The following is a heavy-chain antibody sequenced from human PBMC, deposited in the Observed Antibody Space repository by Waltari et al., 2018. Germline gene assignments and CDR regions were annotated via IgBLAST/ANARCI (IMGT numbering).Heavy chain of an antibody. Sequence: EVQLTESGGGLVQPGGSLSLSCAASGLRFSDYAIAWVRQAPGEGLEWVSVISGSGGPTYYADSVKGRFTISRDDSKNTLYLQMNSLRVEDTAVYYCAKDTPPSTYSLGYFDCWGQGTLVTVSS. D-gene: IGHD4-4*01. V-gene: IGHV3-23*01. CDR3: AKDTPPSTYSLGYFDC. J-gene: IGHJ4*02. CDR2: ISGSGGPT. CDR1: GLRFSDYA.